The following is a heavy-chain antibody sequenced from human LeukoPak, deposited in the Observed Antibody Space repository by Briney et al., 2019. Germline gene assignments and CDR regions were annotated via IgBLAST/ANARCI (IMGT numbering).Heavy chain of an antibody. CDR3: ARDRARGYSGYQKYYGMDV. D-gene: IGHD5-12*01. V-gene: IGHV1-2*02. CDR1: GYSFTGYY. Sequence: ASVKVSCKASGYSFTGYYMHWVRQAPGQGLGWMGGINPNSGGTNYAQKFQGRVTMTRDTSISTAYMELSRLRSDDTAVYYCARDRARGYSGYQKYYGMDVWGQGTTVTVSS. CDR2: INPNSGGT. J-gene: IGHJ6*02.